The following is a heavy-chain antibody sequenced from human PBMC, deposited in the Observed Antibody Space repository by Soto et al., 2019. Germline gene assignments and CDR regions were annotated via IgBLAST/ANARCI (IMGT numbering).Heavy chain of an antibody. Sequence: SETLSLTCTVSGGSISSGGYYWSWIRQHPGKGLEWIGYIYYSGSTYYNPSLKSRVTISVDTSKNQFSLKLSSVTAADTAVYYCARGYGDYRESDYWGQGTLVTVSS. CDR3: ARGYGDYRESDY. J-gene: IGHJ4*02. CDR1: GGSISSGGYY. D-gene: IGHD4-17*01. V-gene: IGHV4-31*03. CDR2: IYYSGST.